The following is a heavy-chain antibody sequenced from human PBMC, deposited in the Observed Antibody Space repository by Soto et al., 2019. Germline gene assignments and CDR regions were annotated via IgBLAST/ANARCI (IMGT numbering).Heavy chain of an antibody. D-gene: IGHD3-10*01. CDR1: GYTFTSYA. CDR3: ARGYYSTYYGMDV. CDR2: INAGNSNT. J-gene: IGHJ6*02. V-gene: IGHV1-3*01. Sequence: GASVKVSCKASGYTFTSYAMHWVRQAPGQRLEWMGWINAGNSNTKYSQKFQGRVTITRDTSAITAYMELSSLRSEDTAVYYCARGYYSTYYGMDVWGQGTTVTVSS.